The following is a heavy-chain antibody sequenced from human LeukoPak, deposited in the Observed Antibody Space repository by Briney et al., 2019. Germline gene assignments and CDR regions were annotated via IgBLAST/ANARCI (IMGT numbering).Heavy chain of an antibody. J-gene: IGHJ6*03. D-gene: IGHD6-6*01. Sequence: PGGSLRLPCAASGFTFSSYAMSWVRQAPGKELEWVSAISGSGGSTYYADSVKGRFTISRDNSKNTLYLQMNSLRAEDTAVYYCAKGSSSRWYDYYYMDVWGKGTTVTVSS. V-gene: IGHV3-23*01. CDR1: GFTFSSYA. CDR3: AKGSSSRWYDYYYMDV. CDR2: ISGSGGST.